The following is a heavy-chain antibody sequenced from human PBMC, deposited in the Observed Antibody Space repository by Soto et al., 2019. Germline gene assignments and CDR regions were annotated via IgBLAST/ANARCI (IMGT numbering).Heavy chain of an antibody. D-gene: IGHD2-21*02. V-gene: IGHV3-23*04. CDR1: GFTFSSYA. J-gene: IGHJ4*02. CDR2: ISGSGGST. CDR3: ARRRMGCGADGCPMGHYDY. Sequence: EVQLVDSGGGLVQPGESLRLSCAASGFTFSSYAMSWVRQAPGTGLDWVSAISGSGGSTYYADSVTGRFTISRDDSRNRLDLRMNSLGPEDTGVCYCARRRMGCGADGCPMGHYDYWGQGTLVTVSS.